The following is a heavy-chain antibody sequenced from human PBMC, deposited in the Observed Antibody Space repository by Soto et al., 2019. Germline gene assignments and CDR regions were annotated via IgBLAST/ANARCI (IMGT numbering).Heavy chain of an antibody. J-gene: IGHJ1*01. CDR1: GYIFTAYS. D-gene: IGHD2-15*01. CDR3: AREENCSDGICYSEYFQR. CDR2: VNPSGGST. V-gene: IGHV1-46*01. Sequence: QVQLVQSGAEVKKPGASVKVSCKASGYIFTAYSMHWVRQAPGQGLEWMGVVNPSGGSTNYAQKFQVRITMTRDTSTSTVYMDLSSLTSEDTAVDYCAREENCSDGICYSEYFQRWGQGTLVTVSS.